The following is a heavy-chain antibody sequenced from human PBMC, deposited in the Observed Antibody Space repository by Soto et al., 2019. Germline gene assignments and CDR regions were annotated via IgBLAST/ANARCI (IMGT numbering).Heavy chain of an antibody. Sequence: SESLSLTCTVYGGSISSHYWSWIRQPPGKGLEWIGYIYYSGSTNYNPSLKSRVTISVDTSKNQFSLKLSSVTAADTAVYYCARQIRDWFDPWGQGTLVTVS. V-gene: IGHV4-59*08. CDR3: ARQIRDWFDP. CDR1: GGSISSHY. CDR2: IYYSGST. J-gene: IGHJ5*02.